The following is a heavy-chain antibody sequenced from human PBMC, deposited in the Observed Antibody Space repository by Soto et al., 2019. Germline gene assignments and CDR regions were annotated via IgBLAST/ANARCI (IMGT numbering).Heavy chain of an antibody. Sequence: QVQLVQSGAEVKKPGSSVKVSCKASGGTFSSYAISWVRQAPGQGLEWMGGIIPIFGTANYAQKFQGRVTITEGESTTTAYMELSSMRSKDTAVYYCARSHSVVVVATLYGVFASWGQGTLVTVSS. D-gene: IGHD2-2*01. CDR1: GGTFSSYA. V-gene: IGHV1-69*12. J-gene: IGHJ4*02. CDR2: IIPIFGTA. CDR3: ARSHSVVVVATLYGVFAS.